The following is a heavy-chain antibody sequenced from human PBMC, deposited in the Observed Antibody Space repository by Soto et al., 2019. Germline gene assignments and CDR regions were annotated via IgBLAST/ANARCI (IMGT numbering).Heavy chain of an antibody. D-gene: IGHD6-13*01. J-gene: IGHJ4*02. CDR1: GFTFSSYH. V-gene: IGHV3-33*01. CDR3: ARIGSWALNFDY. CDR2: IWNDESNK. Sequence: QVQLVESGGGVVQPGRSLRLSCAASGFTFSSYHMHWVRQAPGKGLEWVALIWNDESNKFYADSVKGRFTISRDNSKNMLWLQMNSLRVEETAVYYCARIGSWALNFDYWGQGTLVIVSS.